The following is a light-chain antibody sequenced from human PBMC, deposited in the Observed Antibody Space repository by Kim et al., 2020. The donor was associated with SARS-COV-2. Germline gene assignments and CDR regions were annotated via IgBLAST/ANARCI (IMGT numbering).Light chain of an antibody. V-gene: IGLV2-14*01. CDR1: SSVVGNYNY. CDR2: EVS. CDR3: TSYTGGDNVV. Sequence: GQSITISCTGTSSVVGNYNYVSWYQQHPDKAPKLIIYEVSYRPSGVSARFSGSKSGNTASLTISGLQAADEADYYCTSYTGGDNVVFGGGTQLTVL. J-gene: IGLJ2*01.